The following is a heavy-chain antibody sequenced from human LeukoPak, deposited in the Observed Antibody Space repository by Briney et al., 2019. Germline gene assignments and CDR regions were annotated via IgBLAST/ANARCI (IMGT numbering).Heavy chain of an antibody. CDR1: GGSISSNNW. CDR3: ARDRIRSGFDY. J-gene: IGHJ4*02. CDR2: IYHSGST. V-gene: IGHV4-4*02. D-gene: IGHD3-10*01. Sequence: SETLSLTCAVSGGSISSNNWWGWVRQPPGKGLEWIGEIYHSGSTYYNPSLKSRVTISVDRSKNQFSLKLSSVTAADTAVYYCARDRIRSGFDYWGQGTLVTVSS.